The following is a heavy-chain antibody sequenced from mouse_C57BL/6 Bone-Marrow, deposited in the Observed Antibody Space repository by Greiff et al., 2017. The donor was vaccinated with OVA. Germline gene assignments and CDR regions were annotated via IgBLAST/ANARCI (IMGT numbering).Heavy chain of an antibody. CDR3: ARPTGPNWYFDV. J-gene: IGHJ1*03. CDR1: GFTFTDYY. D-gene: IGHD3-3*01. Sequence: EVKLVESGGGLVQPGGSLSLSCAASGFTFTDYYMSWVRQPPGKALEWLGFIRNKANGYTTEYSASVKGRFTISRDNSQSILYLQMNALRAEDSATYYCARPTGPNWYFDVWGTGTTVTVSS. CDR2: IRNKANGYTT. V-gene: IGHV7-3*01.